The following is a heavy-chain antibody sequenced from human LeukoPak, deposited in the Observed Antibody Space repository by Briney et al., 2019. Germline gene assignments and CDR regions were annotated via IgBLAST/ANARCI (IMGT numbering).Heavy chain of an antibody. V-gene: IGHV4-34*01. J-gene: IGHJ5*02. CDR1: GGSFSGYY. D-gene: IGHD3-10*01. CDR2: INHSGST. Sequence: PSETLSLTCAVYGGSFSGYYWSWIRQPPGKGLEWIGEINHSGSTNYNPSLKSRVTISVDTSKNQFSLKLSSVTAADTAVYYCARDIRYYYGSGSYQGWFDPWGQGTLVTVSS. CDR3: ARDIRYYYGSGSYQGWFDP.